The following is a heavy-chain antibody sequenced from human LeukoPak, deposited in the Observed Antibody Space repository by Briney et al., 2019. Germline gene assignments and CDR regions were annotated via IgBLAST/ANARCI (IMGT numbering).Heavy chain of an antibody. J-gene: IGHJ6*03. D-gene: IGHD4-17*01. Sequence: PSETLSLTCTVSGGSISSYYWSWIRQPPGKGLEWIGYIYYSGSTNYNPSLESRVTISVDTSKNQFSLKLSSVTAADTAVYYCALSSSYGDYDYYYYMDVWGKGTTVTISS. CDR2: IYYSGST. V-gene: IGHV4-59*01. CDR1: GGSISSYY. CDR3: ALSSSYGDYDYYYYMDV.